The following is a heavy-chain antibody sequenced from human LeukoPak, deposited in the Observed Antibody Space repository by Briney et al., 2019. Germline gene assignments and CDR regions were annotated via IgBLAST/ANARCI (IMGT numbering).Heavy chain of an antibody. J-gene: IGHJ4*02. CDR2: NFWNDDK. V-gene: IGHV2-5*01. CDR3: AHSLYDSSGYYYFDY. CDR1: GFSLSSSGVA. D-gene: IGHD3-22*01. Sequence: SGPTLVKPTQTLTLTCTFSGFSLSSSGVAVGWIRQPPGKALEWLALNFWNDDKRYSPSLKSRLTITKDTSKNHVVLTMTNMDPVDTATYHCAHSLYDSSGYYYFDYWGQGTLVTVSP.